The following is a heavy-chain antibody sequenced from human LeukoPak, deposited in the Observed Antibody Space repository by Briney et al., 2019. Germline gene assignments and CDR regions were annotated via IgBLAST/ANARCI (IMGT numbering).Heavy chain of an antibody. Sequence: ASVKVSRKASGYTFTSYDINWVRQATGQGLEWMGWINPNSGGTNYAQKFQGWVTMTRDTSISTAYMELSRLRSDDTAVYYCARRWRRGDDAFDIWGQGTMVTVSS. CDR2: INPNSGGT. CDR3: ARRWRRGDDAFDI. J-gene: IGHJ3*02. CDR1: GYTFTSYD. V-gene: IGHV1-2*04. D-gene: IGHD2-8*02.